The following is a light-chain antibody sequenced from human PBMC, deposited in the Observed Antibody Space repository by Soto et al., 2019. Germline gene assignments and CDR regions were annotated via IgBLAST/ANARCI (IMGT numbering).Light chain of an antibody. CDR3: SSYTSSSTHYV. CDR2: EVR. J-gene: IGLJ1*01. Sequence: QSALAQPASVSGSPGQSITISCTGTSGDVGGYNFVSWYQQQPGKAPKLMIYEVRTRPSGVSNRFSGSKSGNTASLTISGLQAEDEADYYCSSYTSSSTHYVFGTGTKVTLL. CDR1: SGDVGGYNF. V-gene: IGLV2-14*01.